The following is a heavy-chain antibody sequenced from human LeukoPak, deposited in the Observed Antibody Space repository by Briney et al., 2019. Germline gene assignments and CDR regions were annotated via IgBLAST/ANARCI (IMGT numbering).Heavy chain of an antibody. J-gene: IGHJ6*04. Sequence: GGSLRLSCAASRFTFSSYGMHWVRQAPGKGLAWVAFIRYDGNDKYYADSVKGRFTISRDNSKNTLYLQMNGLRLEDTAVYYCATLRDIVVVATTPTDVWGKGTTVIVSS. CDR2: IRYDGNDK. D-gene: IGHD2-2*01. CDR3: ATLRDIVVVATTPTDV. CDR1: RFTFSSYG. V-gene: IGHV3-30*02.